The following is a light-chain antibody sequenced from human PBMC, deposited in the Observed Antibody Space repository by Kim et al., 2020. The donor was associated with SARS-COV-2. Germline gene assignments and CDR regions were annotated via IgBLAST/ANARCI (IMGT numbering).Light chain of an antibody. J-gene: IGKJ2*01. CDR2: KTA. V-gene: IGKV1-5*03. CDR3: QQYNSWPYT. Sequence: LGGDKVANKCRDSQKIGNWLAWFQEKPGKAPKLLVYKTANVETGGPSRFSGSGSGTEFTLTISSLQPDDSASYFCQQYNSWPYTVGQGTKLEIK. CDR1: QKIGNW.